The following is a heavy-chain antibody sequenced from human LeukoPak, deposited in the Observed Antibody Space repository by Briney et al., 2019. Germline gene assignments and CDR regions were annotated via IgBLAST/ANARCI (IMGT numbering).Heavy chain of an antibody. Sequence: GGSLRLSCAASGFTFSSYRMNWVRQAPGKGLEWVSSISSSSSYIYYADSVKGRFTISRDNAKNSLYLQMNSLRAEDTAVYYCARDIRAYSSSSWDAFDIWGQGTMVTVSS. J-gene: IGHJ3*02. CDR2: ISSSSSYI. D-gene: IGHD6-6*01. CDR1: GFTFSSYR. V-gene: IGHV3-21*01. CDR3: ARDIRAYSSSSWDAFDI.